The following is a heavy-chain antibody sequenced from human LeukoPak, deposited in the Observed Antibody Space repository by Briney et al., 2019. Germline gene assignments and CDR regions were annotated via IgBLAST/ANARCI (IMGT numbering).Heavy chain of an antibody. J-gene: IGHJ4*02. CDR2: ISYDGSNK. CDR1: XFTXSSYG. Sequence: LRLSXXASXFTXSSYGMHRVRQAPGKGLEWVAVISYDGSNKYYADSVKGRFTISRDNSKNTLYLQMNSLRAEDTAVYYCAKPSGNYLDYWGQGTLVTVSS. CDR3: AKPSGNYLDY. V-gene: IGHV3-30*18.